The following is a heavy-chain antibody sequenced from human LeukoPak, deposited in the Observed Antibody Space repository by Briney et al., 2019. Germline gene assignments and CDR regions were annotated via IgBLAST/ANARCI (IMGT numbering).Heavy chain of an antibody. Sequence: ASVKVSCKASGGTFSSYAISWVRQAPGQGLEWMGRIIPILGIANYAQKFQGRVTMTRDTSISTAYMELSRLRSDDTAVYYCARSSGPYYYGMDVWGQGTTVTVSS. D-gene: IGHD3-22*01. CDR1: GGTFSSYA. CDR3: ARSSGPYYYGMDV. J-gene: IGHJ6*02. V-gene: IGHV1-69*04. CDR2: IIPILGIA.